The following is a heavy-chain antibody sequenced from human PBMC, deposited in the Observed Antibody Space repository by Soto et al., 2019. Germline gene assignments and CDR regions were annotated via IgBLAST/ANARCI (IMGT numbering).Heavy chain of an antibody. D-gene: IGHD1-1*01. Sequence: QGQLVQSVVEVKKPGASVKVSCKASGYTFTDYGISWVRQAPGQVLEWMGWISAYNGNTNYAQNLQDRVTMTTDTSTSTTYMELRSLRSDNTAVYYCARDRSTNDYWGQGTLHAVSS. CDR2: ISAYNGNT. J-gene: IGHJ4*02. V-gene: IGHV1-18*01. CDR1: GYTFTDYG. CDR3: ARDRSTNDY.